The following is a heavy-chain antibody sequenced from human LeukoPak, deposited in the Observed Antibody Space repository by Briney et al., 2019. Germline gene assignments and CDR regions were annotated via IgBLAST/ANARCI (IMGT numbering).Heavy chain of an antibody. D-gene: IGHD3-3*01. J-gene: IGHJ4*02. V-gene: IGHV4-4*07. CDR2: IYTSGST. Sequence: SETLSLTCTVSGGSISSYYWSWIRQPAGKGLEWVGRIYTSGSTNYNPSLKSRVTMSIDTSKNQFSLKLSSVTAADTAVYYCARISITIFGVVNYYFDYWGQGTLVTVSS. CDR1: GGSISSYY. CDR3: ARISITIFGVVNYYFDY.